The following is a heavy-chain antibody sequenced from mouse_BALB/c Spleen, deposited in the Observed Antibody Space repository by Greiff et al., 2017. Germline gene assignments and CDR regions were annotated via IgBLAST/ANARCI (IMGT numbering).Heavy chain of an antibody. J-gene: IGHJ4*01. CDR1: GFSLTSYG. CDR3: ARSRDEGYAMDY. CDR2: IWSGGST. D-gene: IGHD3-1*01. V-gene: IGHV2-2*02. Sequence: VQGVESGPGLVQPSQSLSITCTVSGFSLTSYGVHWVRQSPGKGLEWLGVIWSGGSTDYNAAFISRLSISKDNSKSQVFFKMNSLQANDTAIYYCARSRDEGYAMDYWGQGTSVTVSS.